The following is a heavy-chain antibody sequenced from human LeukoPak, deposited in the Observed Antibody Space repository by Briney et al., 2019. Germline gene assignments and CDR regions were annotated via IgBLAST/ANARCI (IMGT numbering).Heavy chain of an antibody. J-gene: IGHJ6*03. CDR3: AKGGVFPHLSPFYYYYYYRDV. CDR1: GFTFSSYG. Sequence: GGSLRLSCAASGFTFSSYGMHWVRQAPGKGLEWVAFIRYDGSNKYYADSVKGRFTISRDNSKNTLYLQMNSLRAEDTAVYYWAKGGVFPHLSPFYYYYYYRDVWGKGPRVTVPS. CDR2: IRYDGSNK. D-gene: IGHD3-3*01. V-gene: IGHV3-30*02.